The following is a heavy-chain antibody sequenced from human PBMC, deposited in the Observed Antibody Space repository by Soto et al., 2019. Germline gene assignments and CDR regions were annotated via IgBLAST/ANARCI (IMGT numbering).Heavy chain of an antibody. Sequence: EVQLVESGGGLVQPGGSLRLSCVASGFTFNYYWMHWVRQAPGKGLMWVSRLQTDGSHPDYADSVKGRFTISSDNAKNTLYLQMNNLRAEDTAVYYCASGGDPDYWGQGTLVTVSS. CDR2: LQTDGSHP. CDR3: ASGGDPDY. V-gene: IGHV3-74*01. CDR1: GFTFNYYW. D-gene: IGHD2-21*02. J-gene: IGHJ4*02.